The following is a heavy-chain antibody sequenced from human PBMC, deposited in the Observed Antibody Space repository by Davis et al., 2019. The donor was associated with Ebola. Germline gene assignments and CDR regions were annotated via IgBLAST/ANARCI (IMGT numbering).Heavy chain of an antibody. Sequence: SETLSLTCTVSGGSLSSSSYYWGWIRQPPGKGLEWIGYIYHSGSTYYNPSLKSRITISVDRSKNQFSLKLSSVTAADTAVYYCARRGYSYGYDYWGQGTLVTVSS. CDR1: GGSLSSSSYY. J-gene: IGHJ4*02. D-gene: IGHD5-18*01. CDR2: IYHSGST. CDR3: ARRGYSYGYDY. V-gene: IGHV4-30-2*01.